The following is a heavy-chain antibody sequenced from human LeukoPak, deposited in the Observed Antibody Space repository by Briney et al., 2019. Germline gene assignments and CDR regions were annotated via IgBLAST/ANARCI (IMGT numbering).Heavy chain of an antibody. CDR3: ASGYSSSWYFEYYGMDV. J-gene: IGHJ6*02. V-gene: IGHV4-34*01. Sequence: PSETLSLTCAVYGGSFSGYYCSWIRQPPGKGLEWIGEINHSGSTNYNPSLKSRVTISVDTSKNQFSLKLSSVTAADTAVYYCASGYSSSWYFEYYGMDVWRQRTTVTVSS. CDR1: GGSFSGYY. CDR2: INHSGST. D-gene: IGHD6-13*01.